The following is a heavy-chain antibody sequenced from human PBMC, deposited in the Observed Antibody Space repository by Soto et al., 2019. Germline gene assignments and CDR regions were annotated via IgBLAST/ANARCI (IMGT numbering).Heavy chain of an antibody. CDR1: GYTFTSYA. CDR2: INAGNGNT. J-gene: IGHJ4*02. Sequence: EASVKVSCKASGYTFTSYAMHWVRQAPGQRLEWMGWINAGNGNTKYSQKFQGRVTITRDTSASTAYMELSSLRSEDTAVYYCARDLKYYDFWSGSYVLSDYFDYWGQGTLVTVSS. V-gene: IGHV1-3*01. CDR3: ARDLKYYDFWSGSYVLSDYFDY. D-gene: IGHD3-3*01.